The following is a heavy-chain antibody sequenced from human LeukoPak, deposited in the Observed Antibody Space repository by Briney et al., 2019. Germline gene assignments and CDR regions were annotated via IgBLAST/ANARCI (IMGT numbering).Heavy chain of an antibody. Sequence: PGGSLRLSCAASGFTFDNHAMHRVRQAPGKGPEWVSLINWDSGRTYYTDSVKGRFTISRDNSKNSLFLQMNSLRAEDTALYYCARGEHRTGWPIDFWGQGTLVTVST. D-gene: IGHD6-25*01. CDR1: GFTFDNHA. CDR3: ARGEHRTGWPIDF. CDR2: INWDSGRT. V-gene: IGHV3-43D*04. J-gene: IGHJ4*02.